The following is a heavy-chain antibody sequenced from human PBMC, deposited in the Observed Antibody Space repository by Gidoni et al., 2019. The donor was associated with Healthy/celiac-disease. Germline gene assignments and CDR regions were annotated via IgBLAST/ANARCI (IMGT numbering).Heavy chain of an antibody. CDR1: GYSISSGYY. D-gene: IGHD1-26*01. Sequence: QVQLQESGPGLVKPSETLSLTCAVSGYSISSGYYWGWIRQPPGKGLEWIGGIYHSGSTYYNPSLKSRVTISVDTSKSQFSLKLSSVTAADTAVYYCARERAIVGATSFDYWGQGTLVTVSS. CDR3: ARERAIVGATSFDY. CDR2: IYHSGST. V-gene: IGHV4-38-2*02. J-gene: IGHJ4*02.